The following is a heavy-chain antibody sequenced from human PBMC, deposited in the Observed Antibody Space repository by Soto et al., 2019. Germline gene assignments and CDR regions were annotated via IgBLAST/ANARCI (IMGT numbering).Heavy chain of an antibody. V-gene: IGHV1-69*13. CDR2: IIPIFGTA. CDR1: GGTFSSYA. CDR3: ARAAAAGTPDFDY. D-gene: IGHD6-13*01. J-gene: IGHJ4*02. Sequence: VASVKVSCKASGGTFSSYAISWVRQAPGQGLEWMGGIIPIFGTANYAQKFQGRVTITADESTSTAYMELSSLRSEDTAVYYCARAAAAGTPDFDYWGQGTLVTVSS.